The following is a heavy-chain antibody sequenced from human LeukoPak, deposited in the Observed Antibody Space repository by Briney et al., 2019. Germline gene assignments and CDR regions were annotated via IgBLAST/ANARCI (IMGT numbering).Heavy chain of an antibody. D-gene: IGHD2/OR15-2a*01. CDR1: GFTFSSYS. CDR2: ISSSSSYI. Sequence: GGSLRLSCAASGFTFSSYSMNWVRQAPGKGLEWVSSISSSSSYIYYADSVKGRFTISRDNAKNSLYLRMNSLRAEDTAVYYCARDLSGSRLSYYYYMDVWGKGTTVTISS. J-gene: IGHJ6*03. CDR3: ARDLSGSRLSYYYYMDV. V-gene: IGHV3-21*01.